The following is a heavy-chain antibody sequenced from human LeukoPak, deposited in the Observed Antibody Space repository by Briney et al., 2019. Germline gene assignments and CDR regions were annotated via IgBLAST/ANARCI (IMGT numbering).Heavy chain of an antibody. V-gene: IGHV3-7*01. Sequence: GGSLRLSCAASGFTFSSQWMSWVRQAPGKGLEWVANIKEDGSEKSYVDSVKGRFTISRDNAKNSLYLQMNSMRAEDTAVYYCARAFSWGQGTLVTVSS. J-gene: IGHJ5*02. CDR2: IKEDGSEK. D-gene: IGHD3-16*01. CDR1: GFTFSSQW. CDR3: ARAFS.